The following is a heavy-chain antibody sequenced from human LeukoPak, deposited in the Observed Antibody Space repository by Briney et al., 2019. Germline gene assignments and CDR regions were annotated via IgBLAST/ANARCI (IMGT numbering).Heavy chain of an antibody. CDR3: TRVYLERLTAGYFDH. D-gene: IGHD2-8*01. J-gene: IGHJ4*02. CDR1: GFTFSSYA. Sequence: GGSLRLSCAASGFTFSSYAMIWVRQAPGKGLEWVAVISYDGRQKYYADSVKGRFTISRDNSKNTLFLQMNSLRDEDTAVYYCTRVYLERLTAGYFDHWGQGTLVTVSP. V-gene: IGHV3-30*14. CDR2: ISYDGRQK.